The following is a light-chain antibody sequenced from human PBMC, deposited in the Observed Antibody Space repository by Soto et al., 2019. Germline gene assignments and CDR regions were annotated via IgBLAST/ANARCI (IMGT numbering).Light chain of an antibody. Sequence: EIVLTQSPGTLSLSPGERATLSCRASQSVSSSSFAWNQQKPGQAPRLLIDSTSSRATGTPDRFSGSGSGTEFTLTISRPEPEDFSVYYCQQYGSPPITFGQGTRLEIK. CDR1: QSVSSSS. CDR2: STS. V-gene: IGKV3-20*01. CDR3: QQYGSPPIT. J-gene: IGKJ5*01.